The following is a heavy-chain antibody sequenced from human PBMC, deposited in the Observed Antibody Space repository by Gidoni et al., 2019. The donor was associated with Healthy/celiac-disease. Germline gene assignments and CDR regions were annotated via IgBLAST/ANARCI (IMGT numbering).Heavy chain of an antibody. J-gene: IGHJ4*02. Sequence: QVQLVASGGGVVQTGRSLRLSCAASGVTFSSYGMHWVRQAPGKGLEWVAVISYDGSNKYYADSVKGRFTISRDNSKNTLYLQMNSLRAEDTAVYYCAKDKTTSYYYDSSGYFFDYWGQGTLVTVSS. D-gene: IGHD3-22*01. CDR3: AKDKTTSYYYDSSGYFFDY. CDR1: GVTFSSYG. CDR2: ISYDGSNK. V-gene: IGHV3-30*18.